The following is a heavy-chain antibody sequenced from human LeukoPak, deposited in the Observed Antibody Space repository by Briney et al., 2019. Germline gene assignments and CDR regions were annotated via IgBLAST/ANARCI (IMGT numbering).Heavy chain of an antibody. Sequence: GGSLRLSCAASGLTLRSYDMSWVRQAPGKGLEWVANIKPDGSATNYVDSVKGRFTISRDNAKNSLDLQMNSLRAEDTAVYYCARGGGSSSWGQGTLVTVSS. D-gene: IGHD6-6*01. CDR1: GLTLRSYD. CDR2: IKPDGSAT. V-gene: IGHV3-7*01. CDR3: ARGGGSSS. J-gene: IGHJ5*02.